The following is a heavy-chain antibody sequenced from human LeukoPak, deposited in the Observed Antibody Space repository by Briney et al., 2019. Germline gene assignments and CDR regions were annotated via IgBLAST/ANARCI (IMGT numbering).Heavy chain of an antibody. V-gene: IGHV4-39*07. J-gene: IGHJ4*02. CDR2: INHSGST. Sequence: SETLSLTCTVSGGSISSSSYYWSWIRQPPGKGLEWIGEINHSGSTNYNPSLKSRVTISVDTSKNQFSLKLSSVTAADTAVYYCARGVNFRPNLFGVVIIPVSGFDYWGQGTLVTVSS. D-gene: IGHD3-3*01. CDR1: GGSISSSSYY. CDR3: ARGVNFRPNLFGVVIIPVSGFDY.